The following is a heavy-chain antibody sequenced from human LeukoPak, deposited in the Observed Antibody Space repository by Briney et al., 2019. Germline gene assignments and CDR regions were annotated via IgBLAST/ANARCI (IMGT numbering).Heavy chain of an antibody. J-gene: IGHJ6*03. Sequence: GGSLRLSCAASGFTFSSYAMSWVRQAPGKGLEWVSAISGSGGSTYYADSVKGRFTISRDNSKNTLYLQMNSLRAEDTAVYYCAKVYSTPYYYYYYYMDVWGKGTTVTVSS. CDR3: AKVYSTPYYYYYYYMDV. CDR1: GFTFSSYA. CDR2: ISGSGGST. D-gene: IGHD4-11*01. V-gene: IGHV3-23*01.